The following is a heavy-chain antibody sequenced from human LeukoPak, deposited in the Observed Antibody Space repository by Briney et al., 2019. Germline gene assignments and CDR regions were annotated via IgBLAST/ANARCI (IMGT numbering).Heavy chain of an antibody. Sequence: GRSLRLSCAASGFTFSTYALHWVRQAPGKGLEWVAVISYDVGSNKYYADSVKGRFTISRDNSKNTLYLQVNSLRAEDTAVYYCAKHEAPGFGYSHYYMGVWGKGTTVTVSS. J-gene: IGHJ6*03. D-gene: IGHD3-16*01. V-gene: IGHV3-30*04. CDR3: AKHEAPGFGYSHYYMGV. CDR2: ISYDVGSNK. CDR1: GFTFSTYA.